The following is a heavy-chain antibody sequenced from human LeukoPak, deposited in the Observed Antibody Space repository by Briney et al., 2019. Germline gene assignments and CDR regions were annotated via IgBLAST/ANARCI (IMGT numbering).Heavy chain of an antibody. V-gene: IGHV3-53*04. J-gene: IGHJ4*02. D-gene: IGHD5-12*01. CDR3: ASTSGYDWNDY. CDR2: IYSGGST. Sequence: TGGSLRLSCAASGFTVSSNYMSWVRQAPGKGLEWVSVIYSGGSTYYADSVKGRFTISRHNSKNTLYLQMNSLRAEDTAVYYCASTSGYDWNDYWGQGTLVTVPS. CDR1: GFTVSSNY.